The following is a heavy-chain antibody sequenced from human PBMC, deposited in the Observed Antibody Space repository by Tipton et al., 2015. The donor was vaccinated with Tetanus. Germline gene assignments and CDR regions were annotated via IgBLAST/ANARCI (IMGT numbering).Heavy chain of an antibody. CDR3: VTVNFPNYYHYGMDV. J-gene: IGHJ6*02. CDR2: IFHSGTT. D-gene: IGHD1-1*01. Sequence: TLSLTCDVSGASISSAAWTWIRQPSGKGLEWIGHIFHSGTTNYNPSLKSRVTISTDKSKNQVSLRLNSVTAADTAMYYCVTVNFPNYYHYGMDVWGQGTTVTVSS. V-gene: IGHV4-30-2*01. CDR1: GASISSAA.